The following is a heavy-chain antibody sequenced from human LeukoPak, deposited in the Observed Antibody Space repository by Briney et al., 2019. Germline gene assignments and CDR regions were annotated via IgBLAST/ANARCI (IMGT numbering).Heavy chain of an antibody. Sequence: ASVKVSCKASGYTFTSYYIHWVRQAPGQGLEWMGIINPSGGSTTYAQKFQGRVTMTRDMSTNTVYMELSSLRSEDTAVYYCARGGSVLITIRDAFDIWGQGTMVTVSS. CDR3: ARGGSVLITIRDAFDI. D-gene: IGHD3-10*01. CDR2: INPSGGST. CDR1: GYTFTSYY. V-gene: IGHV1-46*01. J-gene: IGHJ3*02.